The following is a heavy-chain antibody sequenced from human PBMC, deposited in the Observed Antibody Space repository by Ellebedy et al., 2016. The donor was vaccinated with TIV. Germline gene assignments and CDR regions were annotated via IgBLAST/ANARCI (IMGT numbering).Heavy chain of an antibody. CDR1: GFTFSNYA. CDR3: AGRPLTGYFNEAYYYGMDV. D-gene: IGHD3-9*01. Sequence: GGSLRLSCAASGFTFSNYAMSWVRQAPGKGLEWVSSISSSSSYIYYADSVKGRFTISRDNAKNSLYLQMNSLRAEDTAVYYCAGRPLTGYFNEAYYYGMDVWGQGTTVTVSS. J-gene: IGHJ6*02. V-gene: IGHV3-21*01. CDR2: ISSSSSYI.